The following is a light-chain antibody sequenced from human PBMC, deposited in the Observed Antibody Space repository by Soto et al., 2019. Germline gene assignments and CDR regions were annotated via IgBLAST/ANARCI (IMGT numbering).Light chain of an antibody. CDR1: SSNIGTNY. CDR3: AAWDDSLRGPV. Sequence: QSVLTQPPSASGTPGQRVTISCSGSSSNIGTNYVYWYQQLPGTAPKLLIYSNNQRPSGVPDRFSGSKSGTSASLAISGLRSEYEADYYCAAWDDSLRGPVFGGGTKLTVL. CDR2: SNN. J-gene: IGLJ2*01. V-gene: IGLV1-47*02.